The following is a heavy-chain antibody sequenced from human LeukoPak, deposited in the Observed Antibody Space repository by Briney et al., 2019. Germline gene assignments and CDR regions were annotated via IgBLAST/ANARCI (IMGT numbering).Heavy chain of an antibody. V-gene: IGHV3-23*01. CDR3: AKDGYGDYEGTPGY. D-gene: IGHD4-17*01. CDR1: GFTFSDYY. Sequence: PGGSLRLSCAASGFTFSDYYMSWIRQAPGKGLEWVSAISGSGGSTYYADSVKGRFTISRDNSKNTLYLQMNSLRAEDTAVYYCAKDGYGDYEGTPGYWGQGTLVTVSS. J-gene: IGHJ4*02. CDR2: ISGSGGST.